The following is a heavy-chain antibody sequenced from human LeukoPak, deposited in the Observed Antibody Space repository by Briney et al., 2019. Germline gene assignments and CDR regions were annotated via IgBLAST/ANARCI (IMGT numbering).Heavy chain of an antibody. CDR1: DYTFTSYG. CDR3: AKEGGWGPTDYGDNVY. CDR2: ISPYKGNT. J-gene: IGHJ4*02. D-gene: IGHD4-17*01. Sequence: GASVKVSCMASDYTFTSYGISWVRQAPGQGLEWMGWISPYKGNTNYAQKVQGRVTMTTDTSTSTVYMELRSLRSDDTAVYYCAKEGGWGPTDYGDNVYWGQGTLVTVSS. V-gene: IGHV1-18*01.